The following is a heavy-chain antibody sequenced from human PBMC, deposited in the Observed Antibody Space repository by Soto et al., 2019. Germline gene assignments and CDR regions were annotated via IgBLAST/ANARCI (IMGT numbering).Heavy chain of an antibody. CDR1: GYTWNNYA. J-gene: IGHJ4*02. CDR3: ARSYKLYYFDSSGYLDY. V-gene: IGHV1-3*04. Sequence: ASVKVSCKVFGYTWNNYAMHWVRQAPGQRLEWMGWINTGDVNAKYSQNFQGRVTITKDTSANTVYMELSSLRSEDTAVYYCARSYKLYYFDSSGYLDYWGQGTLVTVS. D-gene: IGHD3-22*01. CDR2: INTGDVNA.